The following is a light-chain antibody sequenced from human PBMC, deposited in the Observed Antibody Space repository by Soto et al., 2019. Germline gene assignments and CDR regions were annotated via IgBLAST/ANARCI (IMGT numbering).Light chain of an antibody. CDR2: AAA. CDR1: QAISNY. CDR3: QQYKNSPYN. J-gene: IGKJ2*01. Sequence: DIQMTQSPSSLSASVGDRVTITCRASQAISNYVAWFQQIPGKAPKSLMYAAASLQSGVPSRFSGSGSGTDFTLTISNLQPEDSAAYYCQQYKNSPYNFGQGTKVEI. V-gene: IGKV1-16*01.